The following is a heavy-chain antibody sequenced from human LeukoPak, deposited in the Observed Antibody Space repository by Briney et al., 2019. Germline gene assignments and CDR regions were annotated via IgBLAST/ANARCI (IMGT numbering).Heavy chain of an antibody. J-gene: IGHJ3*02. CDR3: AKDYYASGTYYNPPNAFDI. CDR1: GFTFSTYD. V-gene: IGHV3-13*04. CDR2: IGTTGDA. D-gene: IGHD3-10*01. Sequence: GGSLRLSCAASGFTFSTYDLHWVRQGIGKGLEWVAAIGTTGDAYYPGSVKGRFTISRDNSKNTLYLQMNSLRAEDTAVYYCAKDYYASGTYYNPPNAFDIWGQGTMVTVSS.